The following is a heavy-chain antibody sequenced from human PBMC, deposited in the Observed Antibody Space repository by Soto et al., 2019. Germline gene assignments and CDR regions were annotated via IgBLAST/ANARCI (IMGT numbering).Heavy chain of an antibody. V-gene: IGHV3-43*01. Sequence: GGSLRLSCAAPGFNFGDNTIHWVRQAPGKGLEWVSLINWDSSEKYYADSVRGRFTISRDNSKNFVYLQVNSLRPEDTALYYCAKDTSWTIDYWGQGTPVTVSS. CDR1: GFNFGDNT. CDR2: INWDSSEK. J-gene: IGHJ4*02. D-gene: IGHD4-17*01. CDR3: AKDTSWTIDY.